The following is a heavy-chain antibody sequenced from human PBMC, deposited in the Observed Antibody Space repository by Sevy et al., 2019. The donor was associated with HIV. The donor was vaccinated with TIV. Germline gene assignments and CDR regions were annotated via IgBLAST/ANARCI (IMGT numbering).Heavy chain of an antibody. CDR1: GFTFSGSA. Sequence: GGSLRLSCAASGFTFSGSAMHWVRQASGKGLEWVGRIRSKANSYAKAYAASVKGRFTISRDDSKNTAYLQMNSLKTEDTAVYYCTRHEDSSGWSNFLGFDPWGQGTLVTVSS. V-gene: IGHV3-73*01. D-gene: IGHD6-19*01. CDR2: IRSKANSYAK. CDR3: TRHEDSSGWSNFLGFDP. J-gene: IGHJ5*02.